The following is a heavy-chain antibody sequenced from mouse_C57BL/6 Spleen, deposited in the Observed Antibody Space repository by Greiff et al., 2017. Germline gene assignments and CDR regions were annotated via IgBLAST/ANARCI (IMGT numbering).Heavy chain of an antibody. CDR1: GFTFSDYG. CDR2: ISSGSRTI. V-gene: IGHV5-17*01. CDR3: ARPITTVVNYYAMDY. D-gene: IGHD1-1*01. J-gene: IGHJ4*01. Sequence: DVMLVESGGGLVKPGGSLKLSCAASGFTFSDYGMHWVRQAPEKGLEWVAYISSGSRTIYYADTVKGRFTISRDKAKNTLFLQMTSLRSEDTAMYYCARPITTVVNYYAMDYWGQGTSVTVSS.